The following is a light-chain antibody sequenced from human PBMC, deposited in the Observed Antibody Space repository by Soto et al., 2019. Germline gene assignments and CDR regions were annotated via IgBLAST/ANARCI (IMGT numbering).Light chain of an antibody. J-gene: IGLJ2*01. CDR1: SSDVGGYMY. CDR2: EVS. CDR3: SSYTSTDTLA. V-gene: IGLV2-14*01. Sequence: QSALTQPASVSGSPGQSITISCTGTSSDVGGYMYVSWYQQHPGKAPKLIIFEVSNRPSGVSNRFSGSKSGNTASLTISGLQAEDEADYYCSSYTSTDTLAFGGGTKVTVL.